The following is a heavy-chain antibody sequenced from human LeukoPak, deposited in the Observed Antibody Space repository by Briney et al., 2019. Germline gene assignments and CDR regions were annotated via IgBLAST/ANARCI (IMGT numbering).Heavy chain of an antibody. Sequence: ASVKVSCKASGYTFTGYYMHWVRQAPGQGLEWMGGINPDSGVTNYAQRFQGRVTMTRDTSISTAYMELSRLRSDDTAVFYCARDHSSSSYYYYMDVWGKGTTVTVSS. CDR1: GYTFTGYY. D-gene: IGHD6-6*01. CDR3: ARDHSSSSYYYYMDV. CDR2: INPDSGVT. J-gene: IGHJ6*03. V-gene: IGHV1-2*02.